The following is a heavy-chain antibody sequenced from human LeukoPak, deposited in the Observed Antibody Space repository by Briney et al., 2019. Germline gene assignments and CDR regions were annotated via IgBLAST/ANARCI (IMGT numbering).Heavy chain of an antibody. V-gene: IGHV3-74*01. D-gene: IGHD6-13*01. CDR3: TRVFVGDEYSSSGY. CDR2: INSDGSST. Sequence: PGGSLRLSCAASGFTFSRYYMHWVRQAPGKGLVGVSRINSDGSSTTYADSVKGRFTISRDNAKNTLYLQMNSLKVEDTAVYYSTRVFVGDEYSSSGYWGQGTLVTVSS. CDR1: GFTFSRYY. J-gene: IGHJ4*02.